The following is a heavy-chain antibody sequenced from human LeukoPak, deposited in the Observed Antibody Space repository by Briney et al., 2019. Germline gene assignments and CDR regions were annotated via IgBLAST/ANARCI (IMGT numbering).Heavy chain of an antibody. CDR2: IYYSGST. CDR1: GGSIGSSSYY. D-gene: IGHD1-26*01. J-gene: IGHJ5*02. V-gene: IGHV4-39*01. Sequence: PSETLSLTCTVSGGSIGSSSYYWGWIRQPPGKGLEWIGSIYYSGSTYYNPSLKSRVTISVDTSKNQFSLKLSSVTAADTAVYYCARHNSGSWRSFDPWGQGTLVTVSS. CDR3: ARHNSGSWRSFDP.